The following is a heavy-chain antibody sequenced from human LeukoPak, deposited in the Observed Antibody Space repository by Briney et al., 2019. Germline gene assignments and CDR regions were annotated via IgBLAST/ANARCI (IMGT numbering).Heavy chain of an antibody. CDR1: GYTFTSYG. CDR2: ISAYNGNT. D-gene: IGHD3-22*01. CDR3: ARPNYYDSSGLNWSDP. Sequence: ASVKVSCKASGYTFTSYGISWVRQAPGQGLEWMGWISAYNGNTNYAQKLQGRVTMTTDTSTSTAYMELRSLRSDDTAVYYCARPNYYDSSGLNWSDPWGQGTLVTVSS. V-gene: IGHV1-18*01. J-gene: IGHJ5*02.